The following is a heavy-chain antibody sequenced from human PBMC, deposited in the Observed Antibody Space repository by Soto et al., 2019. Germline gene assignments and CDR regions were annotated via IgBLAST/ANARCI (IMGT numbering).Heavy chain of an antibody. J-gene: IGHJ4*02. V-gene: IGHV1-69*12. CDR1: GGTFSSYA. CDR2: IIPIFGTA. CDR3: ARGAWQQLVRPYFDY. D-gene: IGHD6-13*01. Sequence: QVQLVQSGAEVKKPGSSVKVSCKASGGTFSSYAISWVRQAPGQGLEWMGGIIPIFGTANYAQKFQGRVTITADESTSTSYMELTSLRCEDTAVYYCARGAWQQLVRPYFDYWGQGTLVTVSS.